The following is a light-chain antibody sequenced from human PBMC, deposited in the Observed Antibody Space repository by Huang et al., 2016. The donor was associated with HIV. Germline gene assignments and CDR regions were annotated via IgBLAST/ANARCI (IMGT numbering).Light chain of an antibody. V-gene: IGKV1-39*01. CDR3: QQSRTLPRT. Sequence: DIQLTQSPSSLSASVGDAITITCRASQNIVYSLSWFQQRPGQAPKALVDAASRLHAGVPSKFSATGSQTNFTLAINGLGPEDFATYYCQQSRTLPRTYGGGTKVDI. J-gene: IGKJ4*01. CDR1: QNIVYS. CDR2: AAS.